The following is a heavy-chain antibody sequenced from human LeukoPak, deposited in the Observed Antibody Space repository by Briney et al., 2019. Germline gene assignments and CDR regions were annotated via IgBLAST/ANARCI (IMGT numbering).Heavy chain of an antibody. J-gene: IGHJ6*03. V-gene: IGHV1-2*02. CDR3: ARGVVAATFYYYMDV. Sequence: ASVKVSCKASGYTFTGYYMHWVRQAPRQGLEWMGWINPNSGGTNYAQKFQGRVTMTRDTFISTAYMELSMLRSDDTAVYYCARGVVAATFYYYMDVWGKGTTVTVSS. CDR1: GYTFTGYY. CDR2: INPNSGGT. D-gene: IGHD2-15*01.